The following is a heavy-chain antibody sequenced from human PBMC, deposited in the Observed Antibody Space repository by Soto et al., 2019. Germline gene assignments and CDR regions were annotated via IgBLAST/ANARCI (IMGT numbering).Heavy chain of an antibody. Sequence: QVQLVESGGGVVQPGRSLRLSCAASGFTFSIYAMHWVRQAPGKGLEWVADVSFDGNDKKYAESVKGRFTISRDNSNPTLFLQMNSLRFDDTGLYYCARDPLRLAEGQMDVWGQGTMVTVSS. V-gene: IGHV3-30-3*01. CDR2: VSFDGNDK. CDR3: ARDPLRLAEGQMDV. CDR1: GFTFSIYA. D-gene: IGHD3-9*01. J-gene: IGHJ6*02.